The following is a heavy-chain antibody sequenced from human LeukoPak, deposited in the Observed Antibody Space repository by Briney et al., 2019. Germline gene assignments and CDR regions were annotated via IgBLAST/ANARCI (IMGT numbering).Heavy chain of an antibody. J-gene: IGHJ5*01. V-gene: IGHV3-53*01. CDR3: GTMSNYDSGGYYDS. CDR2: IYGAETA. D-gene: IGHD3-22*01. Sequence: GGSLRLSCAVSGFSVSSNYMHWVRQTPGKGLQWVSVIYGAETANYADSVKGRFTISRDNAENTLYLQMNNLRVEDTAVYYCGTMSNYDSGGYYDSWGLGTLVTVSS. CDR1: GFSVSSNY.